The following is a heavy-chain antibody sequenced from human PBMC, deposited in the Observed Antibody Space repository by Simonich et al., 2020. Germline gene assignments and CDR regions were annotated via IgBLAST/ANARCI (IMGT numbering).Heavy chain of an antibody. CDR3: AKDSSLVGATDWFDP. CDR1: GFTFSSYA. Sequence: EVQLLESGGGLVQPGGSLRLSCAASGFTFSSYAMSWVRQAPGKGLEWVAAIMGSGGSTDYADSVKGRFTISRDNSKNTLYLQMNSLRAEDTAVYYCAKDSSLVGATDWFDPWGQGTLVTVSS. CDR2: IMGSGGST. D-gene: IGHD1-26*01. V-gene: IGHV3-23*01. J-gene: IGHJ5*02.